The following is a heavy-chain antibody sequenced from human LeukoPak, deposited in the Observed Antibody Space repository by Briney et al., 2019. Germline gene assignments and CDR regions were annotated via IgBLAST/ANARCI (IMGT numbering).Heavy chain of an antibody. V-gene: IGHV1-46*01. J-gene: IGHJ4*02. CDR3: ARAASWIGELSKIPFDY. CDR2: INPSGGTT. CDR1: GYTFTSYH. Sequence: ASVKVSCKASGYTFTSYHMHWVRQAPGQGLEWMGIINPSGGTTNYAQKFRGRVTMTRDMSTSTAYMELRSLRSDDTAVYYCARAASWIGELSKIPFDYWGQGTLVTVSS. D-gene: IGHD3-10*01.